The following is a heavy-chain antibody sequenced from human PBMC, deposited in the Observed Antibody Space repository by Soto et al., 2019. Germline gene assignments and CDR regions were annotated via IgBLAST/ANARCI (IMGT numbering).Heavy chain of an antibody. Sequence: ASVKVSCKASGYTFTSYAMHWVRQAPGQRLERMGWINAGNGNTKYAQKFQGRVTMTRDTSTSTVYMEVRSLRSDDTAVYYCAREGVAPYYYYGMDVWGQGTPVTVSS. V-gene: IGHV1-3*01. CDR2: INAGNGNT. CDR3: AREGVAPYYYYGMDV. J-gene: IGHJ6*02. D-gene: IGHD5-12*01. CDR1: GYTFTSYA.